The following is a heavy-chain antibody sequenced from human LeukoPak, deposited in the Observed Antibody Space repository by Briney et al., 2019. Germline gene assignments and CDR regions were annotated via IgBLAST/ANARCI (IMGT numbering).Heavy chain of an antibody. D-gene: IGHD3-3*01. J-gene: IGHJ4*02. CDR3: ARGRVARRIDY. CDR2: INHSGST. V-gene: IGHV4-34*01. Sequence: SETLSLTCAVYGGSFSGYYWSWIRQPPGKGLEWIGEINHSGSTNYNPSLKSRVTISVDTSKNQFSLKLSSVTAADTAVYYCARGRVARRIDYWGQGTLVTVSS. CDR1: GGSFSGYY.